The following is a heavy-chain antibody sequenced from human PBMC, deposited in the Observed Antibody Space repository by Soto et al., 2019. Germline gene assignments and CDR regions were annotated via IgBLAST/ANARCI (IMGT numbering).Heavy chain of an antibody. CDR1: GGSTSSSSYY. Sequence: SETLSLTCTVSGGSTSSSSYYWGWIRQPPGKGLEWIGSIYYSGSTYYNPSLKSRVTISVDTSKNQFSLKLSSVTAADTAVYYCASLRITIFGVVISANYYYYGMDVWGQGTTVTVSS. V-gene: IGHV4-39*01. CDR2: IYYSGST. CDR3: ASLRITIFGVVISANYYYYGMDV. D-gene: IGHD3-3*01. J-gene: IGHJ6*02.